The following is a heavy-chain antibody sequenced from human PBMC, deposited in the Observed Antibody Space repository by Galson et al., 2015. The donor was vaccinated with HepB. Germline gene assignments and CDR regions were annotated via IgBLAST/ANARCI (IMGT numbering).Heavy chain of an antibody. D-gene: IGHD1-1*01. Sequence: SLRLSCAASGFTFSDYYMTWIRQAPGKGLEWVSHIISTGSTTYYADFAKGRFTIFRDNAKNSLYLQMNSLRAEDTAVYYCARTDYNWDDGDYYMDVWGKGTAVTVSS. CDR2: IISTGSTT. CDR3: ARTDYNWDDGDYYMDV. V-gene: IGHV3-11*01. J-gene: IGHJ6*03. CDR1: GFTFSDYY.